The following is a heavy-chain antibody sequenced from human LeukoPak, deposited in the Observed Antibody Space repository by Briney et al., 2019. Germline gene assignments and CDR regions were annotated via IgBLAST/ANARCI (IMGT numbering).Heavy chain of an antibody. CDR2: ISYDGSNK. J-gene: IGHJ4*02. Sequence: GRSLRLSCAASGFTFSSYGMPWVRQAPGKGLEWVAVISYDGSNKYYADSVKGRFTISRDNSKNTLYLQMNSLRAEDTAVYYCAKDFGELLGFLDYWGQGTLVTVSS. CDR3: AKDFGELLGFLDY. D-gene: IGHD3-10*01. V-gene: IGHV3-30*18. CDR1: GFTFSSYG.